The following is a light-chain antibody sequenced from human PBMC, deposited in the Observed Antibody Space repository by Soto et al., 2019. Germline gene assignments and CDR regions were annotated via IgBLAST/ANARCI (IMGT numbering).Light chain of an antibody. CDR3: QQLNSYPLT. Sequence: PMTPPPSSLAASVADRVTTTYRANQTISTWLAWYQHKPGKAPKLLIYAASTLHSGVPSKFSGSGSGTDFTLTISSLQPEDFATYYCQQLNSYPLTFGGGTKVDIK. CDR2: AAS. J-gene: IGKJ4*01. V-gene: IGKV1-9*01. CDR1: QTISTW.